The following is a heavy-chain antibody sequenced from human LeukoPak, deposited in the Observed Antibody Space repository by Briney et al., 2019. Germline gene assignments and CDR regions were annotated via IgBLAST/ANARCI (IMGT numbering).Heavy chain of an antibody. V-gene: IGHV4-59*08. CDR2: IYYSGST. Sequence: PSETLSLTCTVSGGSIGSYYWSWIRQPPGKGLEWIGYIYYSGSTNYNPPLKSRVNISVDTSRNQFSLKLTSVTAADTAVYYCARHWLDSGTPDRFDYWGRGTLVTVSS. CDR3: ARHWLDSGTPDRFDY. D-gene: IGHD3-10*01. J-gene: IGHJ4*02. CDR1: GGSIGSYY.